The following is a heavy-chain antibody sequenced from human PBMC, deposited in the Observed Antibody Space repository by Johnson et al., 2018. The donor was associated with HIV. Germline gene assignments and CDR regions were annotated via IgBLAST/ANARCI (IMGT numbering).Heavy chain of an antibody. V-gene: IGHV3-74*01. J-gene: IGHJ3*02. CDR1: GFTFNNYW. Sequence: VQLVESGGGLVQPGGCLRLSCAASGFTFNNYWMHWVRQVPGKGLVWVSRINSDGSSTTYADSVKGRFTISRDNAKNTLYLQMNSLRVEDTAVYYCAREGPMVRSGAFDIWGQGTKVTVSS. D-gene: IGHD3-10*01. CDR2: INSDGSST. CDR3: AREGPMVRSGAFDI.